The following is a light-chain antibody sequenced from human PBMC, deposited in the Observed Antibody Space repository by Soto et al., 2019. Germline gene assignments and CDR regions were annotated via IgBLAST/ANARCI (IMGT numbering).Light chain of an antibody. CDR2: DVS. CDR1: QDIRGA. J-gene: IGKJ5*01. CDR3: HHFNIYPIT. Sequence: AIPVTQSPSSLSASVGDRVTITCRASQDIRGALAWYQQKPGKAPKLLIYDVSTVQSGVPSRFSGRGSGTEFTLTITSLQPEDFATYYCHHFNIYPITFGQGTRLDI. V-gene: IGKV1-13*02.